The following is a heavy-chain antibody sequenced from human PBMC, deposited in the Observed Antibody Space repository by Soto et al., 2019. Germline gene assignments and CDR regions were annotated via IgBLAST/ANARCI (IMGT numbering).Heavy chain of an antibody. CDR2: ISSSGSTI. CDR1: GFTFSDYY. V-gene: IGHV3-11*01. CDR3: ARDAQDIVVVVAASPDI. Sequence: GGSLRLSCAASGFTFSDYYMSWIRQAPGKGLEWVSYISSSGSTIYYADSVKGRFTISRDNAKNSLYLQMNNLRAEDTAVYYCARDAQDIVVVVAASPDIWGQGTMVTVSS. D-gene: IGHD2-15*01. J-gene: IGHJ3*02.